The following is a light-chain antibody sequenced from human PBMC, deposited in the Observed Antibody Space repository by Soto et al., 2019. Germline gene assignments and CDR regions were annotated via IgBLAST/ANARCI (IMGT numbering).Light chain of an antibody. CDR1: QSVSSSR. V-gene: IGKV3D-20*01. J-gene: IGKJ5*01. CDR3: QQCGNSPIT. CDR2: DAS. Sequence: VLTQSPATLSLSTGERASLSCGASQSVSSSRLAWYQQKPALAPRLLIYDASSRATGIPDRFSGSGSGTDFTLTISRLEPEDFAVYYCQQCGNSPITFGQGTRLEIK.